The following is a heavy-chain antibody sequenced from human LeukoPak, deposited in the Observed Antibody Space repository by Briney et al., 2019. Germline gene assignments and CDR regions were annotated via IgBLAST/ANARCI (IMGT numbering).Heavy chain of an antibody. CDR3: AKETYSSSWYYLDY. Sequence: GGSLRLSCVVSGFTFSSYAMSWVRQAPGKGLQWVSSISGSGGRTYYEDSVKGRFTISRDNSKNTLYLQMNTLRAEDTAVYYCAKETYSSSWYYLDYWGQGTPVTVSS. CDR2: ISGSGGRT. V-gene: IGHV3-23*01. CDR1: GFTFSSYA. J-gene: IGHJ4*02. D-gene: IGHD6-13*01.